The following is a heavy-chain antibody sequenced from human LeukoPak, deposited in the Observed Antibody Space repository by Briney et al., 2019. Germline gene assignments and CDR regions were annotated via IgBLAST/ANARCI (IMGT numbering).Heavy chain of an antibody. CDR3: ARGRSSSGYDY. J-gene: IGHJ4*02. CDR1: GFTFSSYS. D-gene: IGHD6-19*01. V-gene: IGHV3-48*01. CDR2: ISSGSSTI. Sequence: GGSLRLSCAASGFTFSSYSMNWVRQAPGKGLEWVSYISSGSSTIYYADSVKGRFTISRDNAKNSLYLQMNSLRAEDTAVYSCARGRSSSGYDYWGQGTLVTVSS.